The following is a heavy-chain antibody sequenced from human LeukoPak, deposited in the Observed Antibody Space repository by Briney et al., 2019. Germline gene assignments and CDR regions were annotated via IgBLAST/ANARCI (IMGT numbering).Heavy chain of an antibody. Sequence: SVKVSCKASGGIFSSYAISWVRQAPGQGLEWMGGIIPIFGTANYAQKFQGRVTITADESTSTAYMELSSLRSEDTAVYYCARAYYDFWSGYYKTDYYYYYGMDVWGQGTTVTVSS. CDR1: GGIFSSYA. J-gene: IGHJ6*02. CDR3: ARAYYDFWSGYYKTDYYYYYGMDV. D-gene: IGHD3-3*01. CDR2: IIPIFGTA. V-gene: IGHV1-69*13.